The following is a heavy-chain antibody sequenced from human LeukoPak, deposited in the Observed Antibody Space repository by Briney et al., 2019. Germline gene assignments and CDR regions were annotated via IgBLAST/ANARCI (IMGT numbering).Heavy chain of an antibody. CDR2: ISAYNGNT. CDR1: GYTFTSYG. V-gene: IGHV1-18*01. CDR3: ARDLSPGESYCFDY. D-gene: IGHD3-16*01. Sequence: GASVKVSYKASGYTFTSYGISWVRQAPGQGLEWMGWISAYNGNTNYAQKLQGRVTMTTDTSTSTAYMELRSLRSDDTAVYYCARDLSPGESYCFDYWGQGALVTVSS. J-gene: IGHJ4*02.